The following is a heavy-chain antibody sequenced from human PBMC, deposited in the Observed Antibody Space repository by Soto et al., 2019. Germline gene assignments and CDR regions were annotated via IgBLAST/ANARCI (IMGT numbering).Heavy chain of an antibody. J-gene: IGHJ4*02. D-gene: IGHD6-13*01. Sequence: QVRLVQSGAEVKKPGASVKVSCKASGYTFTSYAMHWVRQAPGQRLEWMGWINAGNGNTKYSQKFQGRVTITRDTSASTAYMELSSLRSEDPAVYYCARAPPLASAGPLDYWGQGTLVTVSS. CDR2: INAGNGNT. CDR1: GYTFTSYA. CDR3: ARAPPLASAGPLDY. V-gene: IGHV1-3*01.